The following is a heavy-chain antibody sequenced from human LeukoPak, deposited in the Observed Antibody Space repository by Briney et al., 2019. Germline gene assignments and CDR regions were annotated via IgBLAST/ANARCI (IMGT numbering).Heavy chain of an antibody. J-gene: IGHJ4*02. CDR2: IYYSGST. V-gene: IGHV4-31*03. CDR3: ARDVRHNWNYGGYFDY. Sequence: SETLSLTCTVSGGSISSGGYYWSWIRQHPGKGLEWIGYIYYSGSTYYNPSLKSRVTISVDASKNQFSLKLSSVTAADTAVYYCARDVRHNWNYGGYFDYWGQGTLVTVSS. D-gene: IGHD1-7*01. CDR1: GGSISSGGYY.